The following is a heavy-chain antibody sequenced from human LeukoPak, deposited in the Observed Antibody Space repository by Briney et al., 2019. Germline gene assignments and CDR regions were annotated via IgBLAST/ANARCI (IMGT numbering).Heavy chain of an antibody. CDR2: IYYSGST. CDR3: ARGGDENVVVVAATIYFDY. CDR1: GGSISSSSYY. Sequence: SETLSLTCTVSGGSISSSSYYWGWIRQPPGKGLEWIGSIYYSGSTYYNPSLKSRVTISVDTSKNQFSLKLSSVTAADTAVYYCARGGDENVVVVAATIYFDYWGQGTLVTVSS. J-gene: IGHJ4*02. D-gene: IGHD2-15*01. V-gene: IGHV4-39*07.